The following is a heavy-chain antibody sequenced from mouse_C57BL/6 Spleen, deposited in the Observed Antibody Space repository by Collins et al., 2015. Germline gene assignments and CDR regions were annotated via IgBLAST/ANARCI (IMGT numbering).Heavy chain of an antibody. Sequence: QIQLVQSGPELKKPGETVKISCKASGYTFTTYGMSWVKQAPGKGLKWMGWINTYSGVPTYADDFKGRFAFSLETSASTAYLQINNLKNEDTATYFCARNYYGSSSLWYFDVWGTGTTVTVSS. CDR2: INTYSGVP. CDR3: ARNYYGSSSLWYFDV. CDR1: GYTFTTYG. J-gene: IGHJ1*03. D-gene: IGHD1-1*01. V-gene: IGHV9-3*01.